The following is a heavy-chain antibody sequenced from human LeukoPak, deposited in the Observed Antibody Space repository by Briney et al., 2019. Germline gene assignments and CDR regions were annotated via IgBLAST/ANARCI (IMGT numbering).Heavy chain of an antibody. V-gene: IGHV3-23*01. J-gene: IGHJ4*02. Sequence: GGSLRLSCAASGFTFSNYGMTWVRQAPGKGLEWVSSISGSAATISYADSVKGRFTISRDNSKNTLSLQMNSLRAEDTAIYCAKDRVFDYYDISELDYWGQGTLVTVSS. D-gene: IGHD3-22*01. CDR1: GFTFSNYG. CDR3: AKDRVFDYYDISELDY. CDR2: ISGSAATI.